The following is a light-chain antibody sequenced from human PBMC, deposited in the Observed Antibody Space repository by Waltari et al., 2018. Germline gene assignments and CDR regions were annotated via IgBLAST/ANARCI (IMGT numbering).Light chain of an antibody. J-gene: IGLJ1*01. Sequence: QSALTQPPSVSGSPGQSVTISCTGTSSDVGFYNRVSWYQQSPGTAPKLMIYEVTNRPAGVPDRFSGSKSGDTASLTISGLQAEDEADYYCSSYTSSNTYLFGTGTKVIVL. V-gene: IGLV2-18*02. CDR2: EVT. CDR1: SSDVGFYNR. CDR3: SSYTSSNTYL.